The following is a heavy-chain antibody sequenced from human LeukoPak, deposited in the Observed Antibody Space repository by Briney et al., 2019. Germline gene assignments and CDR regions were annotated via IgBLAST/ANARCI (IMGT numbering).Heavy chain of an antibody. Sequence: PSETLSLTCTVSGGSISSGSYYWSWIRQPAGKGLEWIGRIYTSGSTNYNPSLKSRVTISVDTSNNQLSLRLSSVTAADTAVYYCARLSSSGWYLYYFDYWGQGTLVTVSS. CDR3: ARLSSSGWYLYYFDY. J-gene: IGHJ4*02. V-gene: IGHV4-61*02. CDR1: GGSISSGSYY. CDR2: IYTSGST. D-gene: IGHD6-19*01.